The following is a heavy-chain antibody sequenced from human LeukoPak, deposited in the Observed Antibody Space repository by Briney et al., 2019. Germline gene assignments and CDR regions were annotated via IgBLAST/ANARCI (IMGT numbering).Heavy chain of an antibody. D-gene: IGHD4-17*01. CDR1: GGSISSSSYY. Sequence: SETLSLTCTVSGGSISSSSYYWSWIRQPPGKGLEWIGYIHYSGSTNYNPSLKSRVTISVDTSKNQFSLKLSSLTAADTAVYYCARGGDYGDYGGYFDLWGRGTLVTVSS. CDR3: ARGGDYGDYGGYFDL. J-gene: IGHJ2*01. CDR2: IHYSGST. V-gene: IGHV4-61*01.